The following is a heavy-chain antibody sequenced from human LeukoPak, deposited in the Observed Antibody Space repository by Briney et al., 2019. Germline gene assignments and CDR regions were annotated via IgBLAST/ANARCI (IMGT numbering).Heavy chain of an antibody. D-gene: IGHD3-10*01. CDR2: ISGSGGST. J-gene: IGHJ4*02. CDR1: GFTFSSYG. CDR3: ARHRFGSGILTDY. V-gene: IGHV3-23*01. Sequence: GGSLRLSCAASGFTFSSYGMSWVRQAPGKGLEWVSAISGSGGSTYYADSVKGRFTISGDNAKNSLYLQLNSLRAEDTAVYYCARHRFGSGILTDYWGQGTLVTVSS.